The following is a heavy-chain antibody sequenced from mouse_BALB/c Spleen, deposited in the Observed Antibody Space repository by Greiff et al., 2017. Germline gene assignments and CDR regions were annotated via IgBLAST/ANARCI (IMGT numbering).Heavy chain of an antibody. CDR1: GDSITSGY. J-gene: IGHJ1*01. V-gene: IGHV3-8*02. Sequence: EVHLVESGPSLVKPSQTLSLTCSVTGDSITSGYWNWIRKFPGNKLEYMGYISYSGSTYYNPSLKSRISITRDTSKNQYYLQLNSVTTEDTATYYCARFGLGSSYWYFDVWGAGTTVTVSS. CDR3: ARFGLGSSYWYFDV. CDR2: ISYSGST. D-gene: IGHD1-1*01.